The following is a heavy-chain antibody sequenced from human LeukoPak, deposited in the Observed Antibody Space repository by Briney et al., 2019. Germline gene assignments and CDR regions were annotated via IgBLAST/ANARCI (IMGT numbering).Heavy chain of an antibody. V-gene: IGHV3-23*01. CDR1: GFTFSRYF. Sequence: GGSLRLSCAASGFTFSRYFLAWVRQAPGKGLEWVASIFAGSGTTHYADSVKGRFTISRDNSQNTLYIQMESLRVEDTAVYYCVNAQRGFDDFWSGYDYWGQGSLVTVSS. CDR3: VNAQRGFDDFWSGYDY. D-gene: IGHD3-3*01. J-gene: IGHJ4*02. CDR2: IFAGSGTT.